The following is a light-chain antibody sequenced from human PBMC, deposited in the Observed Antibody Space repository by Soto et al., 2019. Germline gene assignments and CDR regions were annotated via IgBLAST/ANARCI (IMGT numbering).Light chain of an antibody. CDR1: SSDVGGYKY. J-gene: IGLJ1*01. V-gene: IGLV2-11*01. Sequence: QSVLTQPRSVSGSPGQSVTISCTGTSSDVGGYKYVSWYQQHPGKAPKVIIFDVNKRPSGVPGRLSGSKSGNTASLTISGLQAEDEADYYCSSYTSSVYVFGTGTKVTV. CDR3: SSYTSSVYV. CDR2: DVN.